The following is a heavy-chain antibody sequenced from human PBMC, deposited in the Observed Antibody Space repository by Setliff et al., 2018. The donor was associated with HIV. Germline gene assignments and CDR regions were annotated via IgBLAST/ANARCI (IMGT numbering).Heavy chain of an antibody. J-gene: IGHJ3*02. D-gene: IGHD1-26*01. CDR1: GFTFSSYS. V-gene: IGHV3-21*01. CDR2: ISSSSSYI. CDR3: ARESIVGATGDAFDI. Sequence: PGGSLRLSCAASGFTFSSYSMNWVRQAPGKGLEWVSSISSSSSYIYYADSVKGRFTISRDNAKNSLYLQMNSLRAEDKAVYYCARESIVGATGDAFDIWGQGTMVTVSS.